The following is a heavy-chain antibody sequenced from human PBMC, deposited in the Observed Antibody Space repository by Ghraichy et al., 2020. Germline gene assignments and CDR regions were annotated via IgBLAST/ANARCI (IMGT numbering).Heavy chain of an antibody. CDR1: GFTFSTSG. V-gene: IGHV3-30*02. CDR2: IRYDGSNN. Sequence: GGSLRLSCAASGFTFSTSGMHWVRQAPGKGLEWVAFIRYDGSNNYYADSVQGRFTISRDNSKNTVSLQMSSLRAEDTALYYCAKDSPVRGIIGLYFDYWGQGTLVTVSS. CDR3: AKDSPVRGIIGLYFDY. D-gene: IGHD3-10*01. J-gene: IGHJ4*02.